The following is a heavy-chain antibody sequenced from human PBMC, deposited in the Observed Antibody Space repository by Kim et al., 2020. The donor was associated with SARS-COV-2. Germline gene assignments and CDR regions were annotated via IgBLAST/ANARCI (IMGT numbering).Heavy chain of an antibody. J-gene: IGHJ4*02. V-gene: IGHV3-21*06. Sequence: YYGASGERRFPIPRDNAKNSLYLQTNSLRAEDTAVYYCARLIQLWFFDFWGQGTLVTVSS. D-gene: IGHD5-18*01. CDR3: ARLIQLWFFDF.